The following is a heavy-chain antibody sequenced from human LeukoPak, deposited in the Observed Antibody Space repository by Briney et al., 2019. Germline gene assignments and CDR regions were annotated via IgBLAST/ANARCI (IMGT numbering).Heavy chain of an antibody. Sequence: GGSLRLSCTASEFTFSSFAMYWVRQAPGKGLQWVALISYDGTHKYYADSVKGRFTISRDNSKNTLYLQMNSLRAEDTAVYYCAKDRGNGWYILALQGPFDYWGQGTLVTVSS. J-gene: IGHJ4*02. CDR1: EFTFSSFA. V-gene: IGHV3-30*04. D-gene: IGHD6-19*01. CDR2: ISYDGTHK. CDR3: AKDRGNGWYILALQGPFDY.